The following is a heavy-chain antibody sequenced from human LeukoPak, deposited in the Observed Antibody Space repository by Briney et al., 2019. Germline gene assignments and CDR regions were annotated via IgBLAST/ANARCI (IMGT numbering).Heavy chain of an antibody. D-gene: IGHD3-22*01. V-gene: IGHV3-21*01. CDR2: ISSSSSYI. CDR1: GFTFSSYS. J-gene: IGHJ4*02. Sequence: PGGSLRLSCAASGFTFSSYSMNWVRQAPGKGLEWVSSISSSSSYIYYADSVKGRFTISRDNAKNSLYLQMNSLRAEDTAVYYCARDLFFPFLAYYDSSGYGFDYWGQGTLVTVSS. CDR3: ARDLFFPFLAYYDSSGYGFDY.